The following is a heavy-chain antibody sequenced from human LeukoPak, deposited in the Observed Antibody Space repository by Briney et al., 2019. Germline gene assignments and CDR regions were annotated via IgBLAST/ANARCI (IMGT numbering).Heavy chain of an antibody. J-gene: IGHJ4*02. D-gene: IGHD1-7*01. Sequence: GGSLRLSCAASGFTFSSYWMSWVRQAPGKGLEWVANIKPDGGETYYVDSVKGRFTISRDNAKSSLYLQIDSLRVEDTAVYYCAKDSFGWNSCDFWGQGALVAVSS. CDR2: IKPDGGET. CDR1: GFTFSSYW. V-gene: IGHV3-7*01. CDR3: AKDSFGWNSCDF.